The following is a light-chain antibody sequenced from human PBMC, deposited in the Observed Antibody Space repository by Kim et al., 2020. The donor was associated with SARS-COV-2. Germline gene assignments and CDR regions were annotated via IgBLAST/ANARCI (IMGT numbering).Light chain of an antibody. CDR2: AAS. V-gene: IGKV1-12*01. J-gene: IGKJ5*01. CDR3: QQGKDFPIT. CDR1: QDIKNW. Sequence: DIQMTQSPSSVSASVGDRVTITCRASQDIKNWLAWYQQKPGKAPNLLISAASSLQSGVPSRFSGAGSGTDFTLTISGLQPEDSATYYCQQGKDFPITFGQGTRLEIK.